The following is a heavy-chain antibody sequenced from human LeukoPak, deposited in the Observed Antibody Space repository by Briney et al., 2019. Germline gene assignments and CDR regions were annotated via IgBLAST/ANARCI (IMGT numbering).Heavy chain of an antibody. D-gene: IGHD1-26*01. CDR3: AKDRSRVGATTAFDI. J-gene: IGHJ3*02. CDR1: GFTFSSYA. V-gene: IGHV3-23*01. CDR2: ISGSGGST. Sequence: GGSLRLSCATSGFTFSSYAMSWVRQAPGKGLEWVSAISGSGGSTYYADSVKGRFTISRDNSKNTLYLQMNSLRAEDTAVYYCAKDRSRVGATTAFDIWGQGTMVTVSS.